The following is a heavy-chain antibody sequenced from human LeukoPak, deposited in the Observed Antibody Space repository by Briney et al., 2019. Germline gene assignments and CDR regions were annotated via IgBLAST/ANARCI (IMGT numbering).Heavy chain of an antibody. CDR2: ISGSGGST. Sequence: QPGGSLRLSCAASGFTFSSYAMSWVRQAPGKGLEWVSAISGSGGSTYYADSVKGRFTISRDNSKNTLYLQMNSLRAEDTAVYYCAKVDSWYANYYYGMDVWGQGTTVTVSS. D-gene: IGHD6-13*01. CDR3: AKVDSWYANYYYGMDV. V-gene: IGHV3-23*01. CDR1: GFTFSSYA. J-gene: IGHJ6*02.